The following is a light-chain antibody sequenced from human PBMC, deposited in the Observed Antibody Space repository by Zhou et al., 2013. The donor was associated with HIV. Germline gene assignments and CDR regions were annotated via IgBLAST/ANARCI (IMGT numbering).Light chain of an antibody. CDR1: QSVSSSY. Sequence: EIVLTQSPGTLSLSPGERATLSCRASQSVSSSYLAWYQQKPGQAPRLLIYGASSRATGIPARFSGSGSGTDFTLTISSLQSEDFALYYCQQYDTWPSFGQGTKLQIK. CDR3: QQYDTWPS. J-gene: IGKJ2*01. CDR2: GAS. V-gene: IGKV3-20*01.